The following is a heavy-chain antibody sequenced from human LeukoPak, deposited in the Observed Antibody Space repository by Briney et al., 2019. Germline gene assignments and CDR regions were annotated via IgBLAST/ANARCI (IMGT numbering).Heavy chain of an antibody. CDR3: ARDYFDWFGTQNAVYDAFDI. CDR1: GGTFGSYA. Sequence: ASVKVSCKASGGTFGSYACSWVRQPPGKGLEWMGGIIPIFGTANYAKKCQGRVTITAEESTSTAYMELSSLRSEDTAVYYCARDYFDWFGTQNAVYDAFDIWGQGTMVTVSS. CDR2: IIPIFGTA. V-gene: IGHV1-69*01. D-gene: IGHD3-9*01. J-gene: IGHJ3*02.